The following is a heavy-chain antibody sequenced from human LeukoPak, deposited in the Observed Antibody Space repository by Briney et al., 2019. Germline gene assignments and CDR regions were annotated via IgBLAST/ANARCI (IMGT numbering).Heavy chain of an antibody. Sequence: ASVKVSCKASGYTFTSYYMHWVRQAPGQGLEWMGWINPNSGGTNYAQKFQGRVTMTRDTSISTAYMELSRLRSDDTAVYYCARGYCSGGSCYSYYYYNYMDVWGKGTTVTVSS. CDR1: GYTFTSYY. V-gene: IGHV1-2*02. J-gene: IGHJ6*03. CDR2: INPNSGGT. D-gene: IGHD2-15*01. CDR3: ARGYCSGGSCYSYYYYNYMDV.